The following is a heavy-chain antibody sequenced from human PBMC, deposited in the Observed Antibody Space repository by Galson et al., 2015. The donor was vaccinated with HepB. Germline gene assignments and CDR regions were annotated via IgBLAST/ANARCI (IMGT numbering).Heavy chain of an antibody. CDR1: GGSISSSSYY. V-gene: IGHV4-39*07. J-gene: IGHJ4*02. CDR2: IYYSGST. Sequence: LSLTCTVSGGSISSSSYYWGWIRQPPGKGLEWIGSIYYSGSTYYNPSLKSRVTISVDTSKNQFSLKLSSVTAADTAVYYCARGTKTYYYDSSGYYPFDYWGQGTLVTVSS. D-gene: IGHD3-22*01. CDR3: ARGTKTYYYDSSGYYPFDY.